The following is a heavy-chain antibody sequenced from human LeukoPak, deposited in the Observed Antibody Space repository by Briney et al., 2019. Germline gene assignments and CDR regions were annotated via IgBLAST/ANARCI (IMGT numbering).Heavy chain of an antibody. CDR2: IYHSGST. CDR1: GGSISSGGYY. Sequence: SETLSLTCTVSGGSISSGGYYWSWIRQPPGKGLEWIGYIYHSGSTYYNPSLKSRVTISVDRSKNQFSLKLSSVTAADTAVYYCARENYYNTSGVTDYWGQGTLVTVSS. J-gene: IGHJ4*02. CDR3: ARENYYNTSGVTDY. D-gene: IGHD3-22*01. V-gene: IGHV4-30-2*01.